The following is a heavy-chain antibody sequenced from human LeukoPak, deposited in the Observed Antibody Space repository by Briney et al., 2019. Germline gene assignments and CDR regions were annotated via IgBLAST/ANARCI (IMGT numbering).Heavy chain of an antibody. Sequence: GGSLRLSCTASGFTFGDYAMTWFRQAPGKGLEWVGFITSRTYGGTTEYAASVKGRFTISRDESKSIAYLQMNSLKTEDTAVYYCTSSLCSGGGCYNRGIPYWGQGTLVTVSS. V-gene: IGHV3-49*03. CDR3: TSSLCSGGGCYNRGIPY. D-gene: IGHD2-15*01. CDR1: GFTFGDYA. J-gene: IGHJ4*02. CDR2: ITSRTYGGTT.